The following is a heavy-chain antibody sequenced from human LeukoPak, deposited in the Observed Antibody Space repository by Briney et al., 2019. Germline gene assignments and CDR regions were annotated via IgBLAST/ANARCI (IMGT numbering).Heavy chain of an antibody. CDR1: CYTFTSYG. CDR2: ISAYNGNT. D-gene: IGHD3-22*01. V-gene: IGHV1-18*01. CDR3: ASLTYYYDSSGYYFDY. J-gene: IGHJ4*02. Sequence: ASVKVSCKASCYTFTSYGISWVRQAPGQGLEWMGWISAYNGNTNYAQKLQGRVTMTTDTSTSTAYMELRSLRSDDTAVYYCASLTYYYDSSGYYFDYWGQGTLVTVSS.